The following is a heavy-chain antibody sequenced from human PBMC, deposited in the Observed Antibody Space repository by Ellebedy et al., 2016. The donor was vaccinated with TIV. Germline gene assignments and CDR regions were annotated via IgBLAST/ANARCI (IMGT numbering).Heavy chain of an antibody. V-gene: IGHV3-43*01. Sequence: GESLKISCSASGFDFRGFSMHWVRQRPGKGLEWVCLLNRDGSRSFYGASFEGRFTISRQNSESSLYLEMRALSNDDTAIYYCVKERFGTRWVSFDAWGRGTMVTVSS. CDR3: VKERFGTRWVSFDA. CDR1: GFDFRGFS. CDR2: LNRDGSRS. D-gene: IGHD3-16*01. J-gene: IGHJ3*01.